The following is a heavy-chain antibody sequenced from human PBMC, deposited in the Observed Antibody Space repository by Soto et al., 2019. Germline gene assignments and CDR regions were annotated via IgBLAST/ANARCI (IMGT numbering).Heavy chain of an antibody. D-gene: IGHD2-2*01. CDR2: IKTDGSVT. CDR3: ASRYYTGTSYYFDY. CDR1: GFTFSTYW. J-gene: IGHJ4*02. V-gene: IGHV3-7*01. Sequence: GGSLRLSCAASGFTFSTYWMTWVRQAPGKGLEWVAGIKTDGSVTYYVGSVKGRFTISRDNAENSLYLQMDNLRAEDTALYYCASRYYTGTSYYFDYWGQGTLVTVSS.